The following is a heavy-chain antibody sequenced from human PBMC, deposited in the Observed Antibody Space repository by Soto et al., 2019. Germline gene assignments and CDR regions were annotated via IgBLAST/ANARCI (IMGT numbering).Heavy chain of an antibody. V-gene: IGHV3-23*01. Sequence: GGSLRLSCAASGFTFSSYAMSWVRQAPGKGLEWVSAISGSGGSTYYADSVKGRFTISRDNSKNTLYLQMNSLRAEDTAVYYCAISIVATIEEFDYWGQGTLVTVSS. CDR2: ISGSGGST. J-gene: IGHJ4*02. CDR3: AISIVATIEEFDY. D-gene: IGHD5-12*01. CDR1: GFTFSSYA.